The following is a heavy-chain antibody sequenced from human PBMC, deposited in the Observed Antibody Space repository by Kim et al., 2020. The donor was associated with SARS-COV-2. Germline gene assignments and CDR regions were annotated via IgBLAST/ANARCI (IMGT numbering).Heavy chain of an antibody. J-gene: IGHJ4*02. CDR3: AKGSGTSCYTPADY. Sequence: GGSLRLSCAASGFTFSTYAMHWVRQAPGKGLEWVAVISYDGGNKYYADSVKGRFTISRDSSENTLYLQMNSLRAEDTAVYYCAKGSGTSCYTPADYWGQGTLVIVSS. CDR2: ISYDGGNK. V-gene: IGHV3-30-3*01. D-gene: IGHD2-2*01. CDR1: GFTFSTYA.